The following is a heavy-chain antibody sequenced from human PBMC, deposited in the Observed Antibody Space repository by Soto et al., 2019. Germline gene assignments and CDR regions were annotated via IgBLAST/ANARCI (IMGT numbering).Heavy chain of an antibody. CDR2: INHSGST. CDR1: GGSFSGYY. D-gene: IGHD6-13*01. V-gene: IGHV4-34*01. Sequence: SETLSLTCAVYGGSFSGYYWSWIRQPPGKGLEWIGEINHSGSTNYNPSLKSRVTISVDTSKNQFSLKLSSVTAADTAVYYCARGARIAAAGQIWFDPWGQGTLVTVSS. CDR3: ARGARIAAAGQIWFDP. J-gene: IGHJ5*02.